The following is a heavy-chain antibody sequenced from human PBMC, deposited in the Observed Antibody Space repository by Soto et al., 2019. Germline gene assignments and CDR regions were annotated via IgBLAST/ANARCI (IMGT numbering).Heavy chain of an antibody. J-gene: IGHJ6*02. CDR3: ARDTGPDGVDV. V-gene: IGHV3-33*01. CDR1: GFTFSSYG. D-gene: IGHD3-10*01. CDR2: IWYDGSNK. Sequence: GGSLRLSCAASGFTFSSYGMHWVRQAPGKGLEWVAVIWYDGSNKYYADSVKGRFTISRDNSKNTLYLQMNSLRAEDTAVYYCARDTGPDGVDVWGQGTTVTVSS.